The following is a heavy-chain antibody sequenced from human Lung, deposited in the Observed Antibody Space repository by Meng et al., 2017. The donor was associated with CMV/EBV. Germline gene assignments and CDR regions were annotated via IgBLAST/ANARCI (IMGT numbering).Heavy chain of an antibody. V-gene: IGHV4-34*01. CDR3: ARVSSVSNSSL. Sequence: SETXSLXCRVYGGSIIGYYWSWIRQPPGKGLEWIGEISHAGTTNYNPSLKSRVSLSLDMSKHQFSLNLSSLTAADTAVYYCARVSSVSNSSLWGQETVVTVDS. CDR2: ISHAGTT. D-gene: IGHD6-6*01. CDR1: GGSIIGYY. J-gene: IGHJ4*02.